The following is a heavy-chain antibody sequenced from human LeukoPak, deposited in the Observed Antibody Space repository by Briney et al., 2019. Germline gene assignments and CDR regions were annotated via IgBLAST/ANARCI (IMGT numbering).Heavy chain of an antibody. CDR2: ISGSGGTP. J-gene: IGHJ4*02. V-gene: IGHV3-23*01. D-gene: IGHD3-16*01. CDR1: GFTFSTYA. CDR3: AKGGDLITYFDN. Sequence: PGGSLRLSCAASGFTFSTYAMNWVRQAPGKGLEWVSTISGSGGTPHYADSVKGRFTISRDNSKNTLHLQMNSLRAEDTAVYYCAKGGDLITYFDNWGQGTLVTVSS.